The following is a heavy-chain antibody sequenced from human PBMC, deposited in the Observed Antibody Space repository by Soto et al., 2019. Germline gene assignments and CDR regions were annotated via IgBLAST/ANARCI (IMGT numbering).Heavy chain of an antibody. CDR3: AQDPPWGMGY. D-gene: IGHD7-27*01. J-gene: IGHJ4*02. CDR1: GDSISSDYY. CDR2: IYHTGTT. Sequence: SETLSLTCTVSGDSISSDYYWSWVRQPPGKRLEWIGEIYHTGTTNYNPSLKSRVSISRDRSKNQFSLELNSVTAADTAVYYCAQDPPWGMGYWCPGPLVTVAS. V-gene: IGHV4-4*02.